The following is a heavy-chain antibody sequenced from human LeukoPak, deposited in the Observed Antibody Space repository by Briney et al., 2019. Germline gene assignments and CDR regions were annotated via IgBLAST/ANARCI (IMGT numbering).Heavy chain of an antibody. D-gene: IGHD3-22*01. CDR1: GGSISSCY. CDR2: IYYSGST. J-gene: IGHJ4*02. CDR3: ARGPYYYDSSGYPSYFDY. Sequence: SETLSLTCTVSGGSISSCYWSWIRQPPGKGLEWIGYIYYSGSTNYNPSLKSRVTISVDTSKNQFSLKLSSVTAADTAVYYCARGPYYYDSSGYPSYFDYWGQGTLVTVSS. V-gene: IGHV4-59*12.